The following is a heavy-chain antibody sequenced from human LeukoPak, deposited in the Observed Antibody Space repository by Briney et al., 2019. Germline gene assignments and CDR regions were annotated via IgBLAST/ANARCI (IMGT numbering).Heavy chain of an antibody. CDR1: GFTFSSYA. V-gene: IGHV3-21*01. J-gene: IGHJ4*02. Sequence: GGSLRLSCAASGFTFSSYAMSWVRQAPGKGLEWVSSISSSSSYIYYADSVKGRFTISRDNAKNSLYLQMNSLRAEDTAVYYCALLVEMAPTIDYWGQGTLVTVSS. D-gene: IGHD5-24*01. CDR3: ALLVEMAPTIDY. CDR2: ISSSSSYI.